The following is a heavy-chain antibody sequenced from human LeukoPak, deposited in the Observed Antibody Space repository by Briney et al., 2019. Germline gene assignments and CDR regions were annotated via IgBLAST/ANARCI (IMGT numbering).Heavy chain of an antibody. Sequence: ASVKVSCKASGYTFTSYGISWVRQAPGQGLEWMGWISAYSRNTNYAQKLQGRVTMTTGTSTSTAYMELRSLRSDDTAVYYCARDAGYCSSTSCYEGKADFDYWGQGTLVTVSS. D-gene: IGHD2-2*01. CDR2: ISAYSRNT. CDR3: ARDAGYCSSTSCYEGKADFDY. CDR1: GYTFTSYG. V-gene: IGHV1-18*01. J-gene: IGHJ4*02.